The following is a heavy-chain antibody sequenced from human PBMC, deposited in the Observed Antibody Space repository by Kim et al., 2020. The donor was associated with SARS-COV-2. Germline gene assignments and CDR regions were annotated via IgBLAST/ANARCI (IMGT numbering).Heavy chain of an antibody. V-gene: IGHV3-73*01. CDR3: FQADWYFDL. CDR2: IRSKGYGYAT. Sequence: GGSLRLSCAASDFSFTGFAVHWVRQASGKGLEWLGRIRSKGYGYATSYAPSVQGRFSMSRDDSKNTGSLQMSSLKIEDTAVYYCFQADWYFDLWGRGSLV. J-gene: IGHJ2*01. CDR1: DFSFTGFA.